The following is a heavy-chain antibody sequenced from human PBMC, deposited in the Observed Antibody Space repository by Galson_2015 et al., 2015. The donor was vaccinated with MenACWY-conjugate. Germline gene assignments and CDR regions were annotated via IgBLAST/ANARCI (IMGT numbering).Heavy chain of an antibody. D-gene: IGHD1-26*01. CDR1: GFIFSDYD. V-gene: IGHV3-64*02. Sequence: SLRLSCAGSGFIFSDYDMHWVRQAPGKGLEYVSAISTYGGSTYYADSVKGRFSISRDNSKNMLFLQMGSLRVEDTAVYYCAKDPTGATGYYYYYAMDVWGQGTTVTVSS. CDR3: AKDPTGATGYYYYYAMDV. CDR2: ISTYGGST. J-gene: IGHJ6*02.